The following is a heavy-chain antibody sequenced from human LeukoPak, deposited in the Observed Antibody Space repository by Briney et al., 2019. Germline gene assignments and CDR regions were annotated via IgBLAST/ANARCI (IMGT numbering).Heavy chain of an antibody. Sequence: GGSLRLSCAASGFTFSSYAMHWVRQAPGKGLEWVAVISYDGSNKYYADSVKGRFTISRDNSKNTLYLQMNSLRAEDTAVYYCARAYYYDSIPDYWGQGTLVTVSS. V-gene: IGHV3-30*04. CDR2: ISYDGSNK. CDR1: GFTFSSYA. CDR3: ARAYYYDSIPDY. D-gene: IGHD3-22*01. J-gene: IGHJ4*02.